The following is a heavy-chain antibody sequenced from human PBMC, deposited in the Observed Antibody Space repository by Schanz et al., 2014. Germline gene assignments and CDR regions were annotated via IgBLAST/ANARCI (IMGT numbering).Heavy chain of an antibody. J-gene: IGHJ4*02. CDR3: ARGRRGQCSGMTCPGGFFDS. CDR1: GGSLSGYH. Sequence: QEQLQQWGAGLLKPSETLSLTCAVSGGSLSGYHWSWLRQPPGKGLEWIAEINHSGSSNSNPSLRRGPPISLAAPTRHFSLTRGSGPAADTAVYYCARGRRGQCSGMTCPGGFFDSWGQGSLVTVSS. D-gene: IGHD2-15*01. V-gene: IGHV4-34*04. CDR2: INHSGSS.